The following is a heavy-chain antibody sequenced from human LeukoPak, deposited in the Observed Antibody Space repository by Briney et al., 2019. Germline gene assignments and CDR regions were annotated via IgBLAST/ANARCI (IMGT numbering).Heavy chain of an antibody. J-gene: IGHJ4*02. V-gene: IGHV3-11*01. CDR3: ARDPDYGDHY. Sequence: PGGSLRLSCCASGFSFRDSYMSWFRPPAEGGLEWIAYITSSGTTTEYADSVKGRFTISRVNAKNSLDLQLNTLSPEDTAVYYCARDPDYGDHYWGQGTLVTVSS. CDR1: GFSFRDSY. CDR2: ITSSGTTT. D-gene: IGHD4/OR15-4a*01.